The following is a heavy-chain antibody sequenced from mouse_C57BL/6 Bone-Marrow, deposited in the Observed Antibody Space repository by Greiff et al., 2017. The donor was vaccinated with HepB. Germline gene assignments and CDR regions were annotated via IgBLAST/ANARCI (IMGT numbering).Heavy chain of an antibody. CDR1: GFTFSDYG. CDR2: ISSGSSTI. V-gene: IGHV5-17*01. Sequence: DVMLVESGGGLVKPGGSLKLSCAASGFTFSDYGMHWVRQAPEKGLEWVAYISSGSSTIYYADTVKGRFTISRDNAKNTLFLQMTSLRSEDTAMYYCAFSYYFDYWGQGTTLTVSS. CDR3: AFSYYFDY. J-gene: IGHJ2*01.